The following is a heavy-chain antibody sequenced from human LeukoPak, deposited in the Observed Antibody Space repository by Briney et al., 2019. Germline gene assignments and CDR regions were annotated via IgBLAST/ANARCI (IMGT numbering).Heavy chain of an antibody. Sequence: SGGSLRLSCAASGFTFSSYGMHWVRQAPGKGLEWVAVISHDGSNKNYADSVKGRFTISRDNSKNTLYLQMNSLRAEDTAVYYCAKVVTWGYVAKYYYGMDVWGQGTTVTVSS. V-gene: IGHV3-30*18. CDR2: ISHDGSNK. CDR3: AKVVTWGYVAKYYYGMDV. CDR1: GFTFSSYG. J-gene: IGHJ6*02. D-gene: IGHD3-16*01.